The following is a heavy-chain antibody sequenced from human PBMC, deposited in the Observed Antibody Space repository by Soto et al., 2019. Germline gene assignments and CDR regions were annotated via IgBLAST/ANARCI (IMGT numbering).Heavy chain of an antibody. V-gene: IGHV3-21*01. J-gene: IGHJ5*02. CDR1: GFTFSSYS. CDR3: ARSPTPNWFAP. CDR2: ISSSSSYI. Sequence: GSLRLSCAASGFTFSSYSMNWVRQAPGKGLEWVSSISSSSSYIYYADSVKGRFTISRDNAKNSLYLQMNSLRAEDTAVYYCARSPTPNWFAPWGQGTLVTVSS.